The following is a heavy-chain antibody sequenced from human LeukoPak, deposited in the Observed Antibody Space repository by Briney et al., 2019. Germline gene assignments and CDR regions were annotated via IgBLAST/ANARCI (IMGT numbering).Heavy chain of an antibody. J-gene: IGHJ4*02. CDR1: GGSFSGCY. D-gene: IGHD6-13*01. Sequence: SETLSLTCAVYGGSFSGCYWSWIRQPPGKGLEWIGEINHSGSTNYNPSLKSRVTISVDTSKNQFSLKLSSVTAADTAVYYCARGWYSSSWYLDYWGQGTLVTVSS. CDR2: INHSGST. V-gene: IGHV4-34*01. CDR3: ARGWYSSSWYLDY.